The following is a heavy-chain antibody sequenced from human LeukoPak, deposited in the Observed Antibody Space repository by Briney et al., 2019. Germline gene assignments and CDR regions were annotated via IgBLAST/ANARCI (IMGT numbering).Heavy chain of an antibody. CDR3: ARVGGVQDY. Sequence: SETLSLTCTVSGGSISSSSYYWGWIRQPPGKGLEWIGSIYYSGSTYHNPSLKSRVTISVDTSKNQFSLKLSSVTAADTAVYYCARVGGVQDYWGQGTLVTVSS. J-gene: IGHJ4*02. V-gene: IGHV4-39*07. CDR1: GGSISSSSYY. CDR2: IYYSGST. D-gene: IGHD1-26*01.